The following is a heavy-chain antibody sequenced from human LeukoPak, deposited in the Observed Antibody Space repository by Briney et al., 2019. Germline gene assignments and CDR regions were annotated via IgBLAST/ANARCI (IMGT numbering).Heavy chain of an antibody. CDR3: ARELGYCSSASCPLYHY. V-gene: IGHV1-2*02. D-gene: IGHD2-2*01. J-gene: IGHJ4*02. CDR2: INPNSGGT. Sequence: GASVTVSCKASGYTFTDYYIHWVRQAPGQGLEWMGWINPNSGGTNYAQNFQGRVTMTRDTSISTAYMELSRLRSDDTAMYYCARELGYCSSASCPLYHYWGQGTLVTVSS. CDR1: GYTFTDYY.